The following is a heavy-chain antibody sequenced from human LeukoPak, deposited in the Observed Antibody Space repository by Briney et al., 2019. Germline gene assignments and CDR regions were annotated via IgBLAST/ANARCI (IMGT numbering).Heavy chain of an antibody. Sequence: PGGSLRLSCAASGFTFSSNYMSWVRQAPGKGLEWVSVIYSGGSTYYAASVKGRFTISRHNSKNTLYLQMNSLRAEDTAVYYCARARYSSGWYQFDLWGQGTLVTVSS. CDR3: ARARYSSGWYQFDL. CDR1: GFTFSSNY. CDR2: IYSGGST. J-gene: IGHJ5*02. V-gene: IGHV3-53*04. D-gene: IGHD6-19*01.